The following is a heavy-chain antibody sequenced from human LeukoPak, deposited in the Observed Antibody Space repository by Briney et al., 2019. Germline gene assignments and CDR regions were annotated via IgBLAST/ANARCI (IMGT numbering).Heavy chain of an antibody. CDR2: IYYSGYT. J-gene: IGHJ2*01. V-gene: IGHV4-39*01. CDR1: GGSVSSSSYY. D-gene: IGHD3/OR15-3a*01. CDR3: ASGQYWYFDL. Sequence: PSETLSLTCTVSGGSVSSSSYYWGWIRQPPGKGLEWIGSIYYSGYTYYNPSPKSRFTISVDTSKNQFSLKLRSVTAAEAAVYYCASGQYWYFDLWGRGTLVTVSS.